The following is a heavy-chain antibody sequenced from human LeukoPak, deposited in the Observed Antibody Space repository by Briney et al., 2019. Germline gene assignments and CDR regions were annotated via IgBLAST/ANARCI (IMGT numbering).Heavy chain of an antibody. Sequence: GKSLRLSCAASGFTFSSYGMHWVRQAPGKGLEWVAVTSYDGSNKYYADSVKGRFTISRDNSKNTLYLQMNSLRAEDTAVYYCAKDLDDYSSVWGQGTLVTVSS. CDR3: AKDLDDYSSV. V-gene: IGHV3-30*18. D-gene: IGHD4-11*01. CDR2: TSYDGSNK. J-gene: IGHJ4*02. CDR1: GFTFSSYG.